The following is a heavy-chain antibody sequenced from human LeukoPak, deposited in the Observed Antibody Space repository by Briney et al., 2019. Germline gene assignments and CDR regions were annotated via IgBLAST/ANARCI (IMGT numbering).Heavy chain of an antibody. CDR2: LSTHNGNI. V-gene: IGHV1-18*01. J-gene: IGHJ4*02. CDR3: ARDLRRGSYYDGHYLDY. Sequence: GASVKVSCKASGYTLTNYGFSWVRQAPRQGLEWMGWLSTHNGNIHYAQNLQGRVTMTTDTSTSTAYMELRSLRSDDTAVYYCARDLRRGSYYDGHYLDYWGQGTLVTVSS. D-gene: IGHD1-26*01. CDR1: GYTLTNYG.